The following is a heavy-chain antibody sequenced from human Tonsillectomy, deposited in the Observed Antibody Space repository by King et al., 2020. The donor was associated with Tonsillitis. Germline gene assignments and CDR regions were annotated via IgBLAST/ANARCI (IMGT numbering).Heavy chain of an antibody. CDR3: ARGSVGVVIY. CDR1: GFTFSSYW. J-gene: IGHJ4*02. D-gene: IGHD3-3*01. V-gene: IGHV3-74*01. Sequence: VQLVESGGGLVQPGGSLRLSCAASGFTFSSYWMHWVRQAPGKGLVWVSRINSDGSSTRYADSVKGRFTISRDNAKNTLNLQMNSLRVEDTAVYYCARGSVGVVIYWGQGTLGTVSS. CDR2: INSDGSST.